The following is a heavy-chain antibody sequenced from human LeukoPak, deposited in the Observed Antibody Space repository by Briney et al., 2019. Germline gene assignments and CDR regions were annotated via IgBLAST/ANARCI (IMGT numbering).Heavy chain of an antibody. CDR1: EFSVGSNY. V-gene: IGHV3-66*01. D-gene: IGHD2-8*01. J-gene: IGHJ6*03. Sequence: GGSLRLSCAASEFSVGSNYMTWVRQAPGKGLEWVSLIYSGGSTYYADSVKGRFTISRDNSKNILYLQMNSLRAEDTAVYYCAKDRCSNGVGCYYYYMDVWGKGTTVTISS. CDR2: IYSGGST. CDR3: AKDRCSNGVGCYYYYMDV.